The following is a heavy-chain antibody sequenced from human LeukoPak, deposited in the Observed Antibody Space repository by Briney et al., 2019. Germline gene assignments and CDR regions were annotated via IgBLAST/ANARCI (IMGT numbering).Heavy chain of an antibody. Sequence: GRSLRLSCAASGFTFSSYAMHWVRQAPGRGLEWVAVISYDGSNKYYADSVKGRFTISRDNSKNTLYLQMNSLRAEDTAVYYCARDHDSSGYQGYYGMDVWGQGTTVTVSS. V-gene: IGHV3-30-3*01. CDR2: ISYDGSNK. CDR3: ARDHDSSGYQGYYGMDV. CDR1: GFTFSSYA. D-gene: IGHD3-22*01. J-gene: IGHJ6*02.